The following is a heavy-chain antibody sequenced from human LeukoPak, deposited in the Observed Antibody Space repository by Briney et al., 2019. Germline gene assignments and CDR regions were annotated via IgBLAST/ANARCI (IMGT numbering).Heavy chain of an antibody. CDR2: IRYHGSDK. V-gene: IGHV3-30*02. J-gene: IGHJ4*02. CDR1: GFTFSGSG. CDR3: ARSPTSWYFDY. D-gene: IGHD2-2*01. Sequence: GESLRLSCAASGFTFSGSGMHWVRQAPGKGLEWVAFIRYHGSDKFYADSVKGRFTISRDNSKNTLYLQMNSLRPEDTSVYYCARSPTSWYFDYWGQGTLVTVSS.